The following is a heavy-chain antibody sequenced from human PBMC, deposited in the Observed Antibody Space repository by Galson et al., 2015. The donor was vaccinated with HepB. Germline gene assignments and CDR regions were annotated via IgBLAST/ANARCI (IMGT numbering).Heavy chain of an antibody. Sequence: SLRLSCAASGFTFSSYWMSWVRQAPGKGLEWVANIKQDGSEKYYVDSVKGRFTISRDNAKNSLFLQMNSLRAEDTAVYYCARDAKGSSTLISHYYYMDVWGKGTTVTVSS. V-gene: IGHV3-7*03. J-gene: IGHJ6*03. CDR3: ARDAKGSSTLISHYYYMDV. CDR2: IKQDGSEK. CDR1: GFTFSSYW. D-gene: IGHD6-6*01.